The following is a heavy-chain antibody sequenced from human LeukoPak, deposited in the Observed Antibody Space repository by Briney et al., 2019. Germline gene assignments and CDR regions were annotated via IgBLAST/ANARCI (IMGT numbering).Heavy chain of an antibody. J-gene: IGHJ6*03. CDR1: GFTFSSYS. CDR2: LSSSSSYI. CDR3: ARGRAGSSSRYYYMDV. D-gene: IGHD6-6*01. V-gene: IGHV3-21*01. Sequence: GGSLRLSCAASGFTFSSYSMNWVRQAPGKGLEWVSSLSSSSSYIYYADSVKGRFTISRDNAKNSLYLQMNSLRAEDTAVYYCARGRAGSSSRYYYMDVWGKGTTVTVSS.